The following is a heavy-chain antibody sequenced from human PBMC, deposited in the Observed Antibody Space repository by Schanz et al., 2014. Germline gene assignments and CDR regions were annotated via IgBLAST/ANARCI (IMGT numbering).Heavy chain of an antibody. Sequence: EVQLVESGGGLVKPGESLRLSCAASGFIFSAYTMNWVRQAPGKGLEWVSSISSGGRNISYADSLKGRFTISRDNARNSLYLQMDSLKTEDTAVYYCARRNFYDKSAAFDYWGQGSLVTVSS. V-gene: IGHV3-21*04. CDR2: ISSGGRNI. CDR1: GFIFSAYT. D-gene: IGHD3-9*01. CDR3: ARRNFYDKSAAFDY. J-gene: IGHJ4*02.